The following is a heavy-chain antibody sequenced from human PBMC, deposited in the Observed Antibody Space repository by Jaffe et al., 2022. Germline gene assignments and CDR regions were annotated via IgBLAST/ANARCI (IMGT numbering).Heavy chain of an antibody. CDR1: GFTFSSYG. J-gene: IGHJ2*01. D-gene: IGHD2-15*01. V-gene: IGHV3-30*18. CDR3: AKDLSYDCSGCSCYSGKWYFDL. Sequence: QVQLVESGGGVVQPGRSLRLSCAASGFTFSSYGMHWVRQAPGKGLEWVAAISFDGRDKYYSDSVKGRFTISRDNSKNTLNLQINSLRDEDTAVYFCAKDLSYDCSGCSCYSGKWYFDLWGRGALVTVSS. CDR2: ISFDGRDK.